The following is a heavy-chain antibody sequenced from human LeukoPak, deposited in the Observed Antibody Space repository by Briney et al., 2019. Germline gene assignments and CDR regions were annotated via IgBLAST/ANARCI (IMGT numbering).Heavy chain of an antibody. CDR1: GGSSSIYY. CDR3: ARQIASAGTAGFDF. Sequence: SETLSLTYTVSGGSSSIYYWSWIRQPAGKGLEWIGRIYSTGSTNYNPFLKSRVTMSGDPSKNQFSLRLRSVIAADTAVYYCARQIASAGTAGFDFWGQGALVNVSS. CDR2: IYSTGST. V-gene: IGHV4-4*07. D-gene: IGHD6-13*01. J-gene: IGHJ4*02.